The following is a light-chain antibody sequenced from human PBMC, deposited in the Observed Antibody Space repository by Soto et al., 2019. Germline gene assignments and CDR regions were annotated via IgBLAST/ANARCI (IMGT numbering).Light chain of an antibody. J-gene: IGLJ1*01. CDR3: SSYTSSVTLV. CDR2: DVS. CDR1: SSDVGGYNY. V-gene: IGLV2-14*01. Sequence: QSALTQPASVSGSPGQSITISCTGTSSDVGGYNYVSWYQQHPGKAPKLMIYDVSNRPSGVSNRFSGSKSGNTASLTISGLLAEDEADYYCSSYTSSVTLVFGTGTKVTVL.